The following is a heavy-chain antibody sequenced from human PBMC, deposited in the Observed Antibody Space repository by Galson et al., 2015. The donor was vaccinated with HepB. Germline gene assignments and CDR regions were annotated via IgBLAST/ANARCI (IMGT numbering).Heavy chain of an antibody. J-gene: IGHJ3*02. CDR1: GFTFSNYA. CDR3: AKLQADSGTYFGVFDI. CDR2: INGGGVTK. D-gene: IGHD1-26*01. Sequence: SLRLSCAASGFTFSNYAMTWVRQAPGKGLEWVSGINGGGVTKYYADSVKGRLTISRDNSNSMMYLHMNSLRADDTAVYYCAKLQADSGTYFGVFDIWGQGTTVTVSS. V-gene: IGHV3-23*01.